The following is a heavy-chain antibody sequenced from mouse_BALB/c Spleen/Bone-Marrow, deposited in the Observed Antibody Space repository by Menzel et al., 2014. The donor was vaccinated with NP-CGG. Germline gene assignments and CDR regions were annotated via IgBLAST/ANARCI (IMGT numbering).Heavy chain of an antibody. Sequence: QVQLKESGAELARPGASVKMSCKASGYTFTSYTMHWVKQRPGQGLEWIGYINPSSGYTNYNQKFKDKATLTADKSSSTAYMQLSSLTSEDSAVYYCARGDTTVVHYYAMDYWGQGTAVTVSS. V-gene: IGHV1-4*01. J-gene: IGHJ4*01. CDR3: ARGDTTVVHYYAMDY. CDR2: INPSSGYT. D-gene: IGHD1-1*01. CDR1: GYTFTSYT.